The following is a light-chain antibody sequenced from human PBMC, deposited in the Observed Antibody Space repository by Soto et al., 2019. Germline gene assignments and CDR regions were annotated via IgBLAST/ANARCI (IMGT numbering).Light chain of an antibody. CDR1: QSVSSY. Sequence: EIVLTQSPATLSLSPGERATLSCRASQSVSSYLAWYQQKPGQAPRLLIYDASNRATGIPARFSGSGSGTDFTLTISSLEPEDFAVYDCHQRSNLLTFGGGTQVEIK. V-gene: IGKV3-11*01. CDR2: DAS. J-gene: IGKJ4*01. CDR3: HQRSNLLT.